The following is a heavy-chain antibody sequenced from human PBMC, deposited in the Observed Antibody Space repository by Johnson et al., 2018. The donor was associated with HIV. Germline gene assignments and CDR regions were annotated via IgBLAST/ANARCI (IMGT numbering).Heavy chain of an antibody. CDR2: ISYDGSNK. Sequence: QVQLVESGGGVVQPGRSLRLSCAASGFTFSSYAMHWVRQAPGKGLEWVAVISYDGSNKYYADSVKGRFTISRDNSKNTLYLQMNSLRDEDTAVYYCANALILDAFDIWGQGTMVTVSS. CDR1: GFTFSSYA. CDR3: ANALILDAFDI. J-gene: IGHJ3*02. D-gene: IGHD2-21*01. V-gene: IGHV3-30-3*01.